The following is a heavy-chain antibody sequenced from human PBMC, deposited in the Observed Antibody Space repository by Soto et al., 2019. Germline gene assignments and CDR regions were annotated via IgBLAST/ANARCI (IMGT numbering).Heavy chain of an antibody. CDR2: FYHSGST. V-gene: IGHV4-38-2*01. CDR1: GHSISSGYY. D-gene: IGHD3-10*01. CDR3: ARGEYYGSGNYFDY. Sequence: NPSETLSLTCAVSGHSISSGYYWGWIRQPPGKGLEWIGSFYHSGSTYYNPSLKSRVTISVDTSKNQFSLKLSSVTAADTAVYYCARGEYYGSGNYFDYWGQGTPVTVYS. J-gene: IGHJ4*02.